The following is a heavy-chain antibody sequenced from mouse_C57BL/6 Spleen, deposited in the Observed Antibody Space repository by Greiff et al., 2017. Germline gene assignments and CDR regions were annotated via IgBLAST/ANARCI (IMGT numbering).Heavy chain of an antibody. CDR2: IYPGNSDT. D-gene: IGHD2-5*01. J-gene: IGHJ2*01. V-gene: IGHV1-5*01. CDR3: TRYYYSNYVIFDY. CDR1: GYTFTSYW. Sequence: VQLQQSGTVLARPGASVKMSCKTSGYTFTSYWMHWVKQRPGQGLEWIGAIYPGNSDTSYNQKFKGKAKLTAVTSASTAYMELSSLTNEDSAVYYCTRYYYSNYVIFDYWGQGTTLTVSS.